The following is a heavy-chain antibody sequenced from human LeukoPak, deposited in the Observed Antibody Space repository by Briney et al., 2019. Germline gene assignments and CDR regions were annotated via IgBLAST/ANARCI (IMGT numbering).Heavy chain of an antibody. CDR3: ATGLGGIPIFDY. CDR1: GYTLTELS. V-gene: IGHV1-24*01. D-gene: IGHD2-15*01. J-gene: IGHJ4*02. Sequence: GASVKVSCKVSGYTLTELSMHWVRQAPGKGLEWMGGFDPEDGETIYAQKFQGRVTITADESTSTAYMELSSLRSEDTAVYYCATGLGGIPIFDYWGQGTLVTVSS. CDR2: FDPEDGET.